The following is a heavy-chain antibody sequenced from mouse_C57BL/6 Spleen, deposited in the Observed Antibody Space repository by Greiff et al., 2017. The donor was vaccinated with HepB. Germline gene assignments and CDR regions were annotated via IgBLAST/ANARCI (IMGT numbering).Heavy chain of an antibody. D-gene: IGHD1-1*01. CDR1: GFTFSDYG. J-gene: IGHJ4*01. V-gene: IGHV5-15*01. Sequence: DVMLVESGGGLVQPGGSLKLSCAASGFTFSDYGMAWVRQAPRKGPEWVAFISNLAYSIYYADTVTGRFTISRENAKNTLYLGMSSLRSEDTAMYYCARHGTVVDYAMDYWGQRTSVTVSS. CDR2: ISNLAYSI. CDR3: ARHGTVVDYAMDY.